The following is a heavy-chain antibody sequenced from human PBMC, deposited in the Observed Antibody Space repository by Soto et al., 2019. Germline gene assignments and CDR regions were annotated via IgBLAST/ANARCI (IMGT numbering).Heavy chain of an antibody. CDR2: INHSGST. CDR1: GGSFSGYY. Sequence: QVQLQQWGAGLLKPSETLSLTCAVYGGSFSGYYWSWIRQPPGKGLEWIGEINHSGSTNYNPSLKSRVTISVDTSKNQFSLKLSSVTAADTAVYYCARGLGIAVDGNGPGNWFDPWGQGTLVTVSS. V-gene: IGHV4-34*01. D-gene: IGHD6-19*01. CDR3: ARGLGIAVDGNGPGNWFDP. J-gene: IGHJ5*02.